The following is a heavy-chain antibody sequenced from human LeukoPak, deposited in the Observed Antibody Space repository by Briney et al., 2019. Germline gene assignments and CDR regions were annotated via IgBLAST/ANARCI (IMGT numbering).Heavy chain of an antibody. Sequence: SETLSLACTVSGGSISSYYWSWIRQPPGKGLEWIGSIYHSGSTYYNPSLKSRVTISVDTSKNQFSLKLSSVTAADTAVYYCARAIFGVVINAFDIWGQGTMVTVPS. V-gene: IGHV4-38-2*02. D-gene: IGHD3-3*01. CDR3: ARAIFGVVINAFDI. CDR1: GGSISSYY. CDR2: IYHSGST. J-gene: IGHJ3*02.